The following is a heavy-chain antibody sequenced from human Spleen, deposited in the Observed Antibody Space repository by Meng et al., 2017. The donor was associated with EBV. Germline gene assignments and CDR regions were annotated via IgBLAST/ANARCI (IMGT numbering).Heavy chain of an antibody. CDR3: ASGGWGDY. J-gene: IGHJ4*02. CDR1: GYTFTDYA. D-gene: IGHD6-19*01. Sequence: QVQLVQSGSELKKPVASVMVSCKASGYTFTDYAMNWVRQVPGRGLEWVGWINTNTGFPTYAQGFRGRFVFSLDISVSTAYLQISSLKAEDTAVYYCASGGWGDYWGQGTLVTVSS. CDR2: INTNTGFP. V-gene: IGHV7-4-1*02.